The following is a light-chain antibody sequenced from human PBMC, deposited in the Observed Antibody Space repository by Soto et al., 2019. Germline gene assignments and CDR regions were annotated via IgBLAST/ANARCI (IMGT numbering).Light chain of an antibody. CDR1: HSVSSSY. J-gene: IGKJ1*01. Sequence: ITLTQSPGTLSLSPGERATLSCRASHSVSSSYLAWYRQRPGQAPRLLIYGASTRATGIPDRFSGSESGTDFTLTISTLQPEDSAVYYCQQYGSKPRTFGQGTKVEIK. CDR2: GAS. CDR3: QQYGSKPRT. V-gene: IGKV3-20*01.